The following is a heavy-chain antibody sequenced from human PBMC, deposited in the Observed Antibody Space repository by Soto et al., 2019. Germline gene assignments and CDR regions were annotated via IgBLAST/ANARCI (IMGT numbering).Heavy chain of an antibody. Sequence: PSETLSLTGAVSGGSISSGGYSWSRIRQPPGKGLEWIGYIYHSGSTYYSPSLKSRVTISVDRSKNQFSLKLNSMTAADTAVYYCARQRVLPAQYFFDYWGQGTLVTVSS. CDR2: IYHSGST. J-gene: IGHJ4*02. D-gene: IGHD6-13*01. CDR3: ARQRVLPAQYFFDY. V-gene: IGHV4-30-2*02. CDR1: GGSISSGGYS.